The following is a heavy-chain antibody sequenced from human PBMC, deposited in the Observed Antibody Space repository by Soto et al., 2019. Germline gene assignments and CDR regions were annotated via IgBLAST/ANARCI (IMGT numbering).Heavy chain of an antibody. J-gene: IGHJ4*02. V-gene: IGHV3-48*01. CDR2: INRDSTVT. D-gene: IGHD3-16*01. Sequence: PGGSVRLSCAASGFTFSNYEMHWVRQSPGKGLEWVSSINRDSTVTYYADSVKGRFTISRDNARNSLSLQMNSLRAEDTAVYYCLNGDYYVGPGTLVTVSS. CDR3: LNGDYY. CDR1: GFTFSNYE.